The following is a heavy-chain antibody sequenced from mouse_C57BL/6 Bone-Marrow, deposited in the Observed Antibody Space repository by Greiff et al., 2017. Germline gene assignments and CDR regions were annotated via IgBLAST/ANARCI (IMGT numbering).Heavy chain of an antibody. CDR1: GYTFTDYY. Sequence: EVQLQQSGPVLVKPGASVKMSCKASGYTFTDYYMNWVKQSHGKSLEWIGVINPYNGGTSYNQKFKGKATLTVDKSSSTAYLDRNSLTSEDSAVYDGAPYYGSSYRYYAMDYWGQGTSVTVSS. D-gene: IGHD1-1*01. J-gene: IGHJ4*01. CDR3: APYYGSSYRYYAMDY. CDR2: INPYNGGT. V-gene: IGHV1-19*01.